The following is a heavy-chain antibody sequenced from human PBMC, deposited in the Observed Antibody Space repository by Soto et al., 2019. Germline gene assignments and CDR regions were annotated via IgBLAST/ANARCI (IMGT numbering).Heavy chain of an antibody. V-gene: IGHV3-7*01. Sequence: EVQLVESGGGLVQSGGSLRLSCIASGFSLTQYWMSWVRQTPRKGLEWVAKINEDGTKRDYMESVEGRFTISRDNAKNSVSLQMNSLRADDTAVYFCTRWDGRSSGGSCFFDSWGQGTLVTVSS. CDR3: TRWDGRSSGGSCFFDS. CDR1: GFSLTQYW. D-gene: IGHD2-15*01. CDR2: INEDGTKR. J-gene: IGHJ4*02.